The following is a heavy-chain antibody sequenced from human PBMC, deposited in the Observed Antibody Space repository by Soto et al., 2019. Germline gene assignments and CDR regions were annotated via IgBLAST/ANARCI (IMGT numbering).Heavy chain of an antibody. J-gene: IGHJ6*02. D-gene: IGHD3-22*01. CDR1: GGSISSSSNF. Sequence: SETLSLTCTVSGGSISSSSNFWGWIRQPPGKGPEWIGSISYSGSTYYNPSLKSRITISVDTSKNQFSLKLSSVTAADTAVYYCARRLYYDSSGFEGGGMDVWGQGTTVT. V-gene: IGHV4-39*01. CDR2: ISYSGST. CDR3: ARRLYYDSSGFEGGGMDV.